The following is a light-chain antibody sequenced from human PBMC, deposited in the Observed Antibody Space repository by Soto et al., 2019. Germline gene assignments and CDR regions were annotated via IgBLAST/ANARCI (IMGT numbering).Light chain of an antibody. CDR2: KAS. CDR3: QEYNNYPWT. J-gene: IGKJ1*01. Sequence: DIQRNQSPSSLSAYVGDGVTITCRASQTIGSWLAWYQQKPREAPKLLIYKASILESGVPSRFSGSGSGTEFTLTIRSLQPEDFGTYFCQEYNNYPWTFCQGTIVDIK. V-gene: IGKV1-5*03. CDR1: QTIGSW.